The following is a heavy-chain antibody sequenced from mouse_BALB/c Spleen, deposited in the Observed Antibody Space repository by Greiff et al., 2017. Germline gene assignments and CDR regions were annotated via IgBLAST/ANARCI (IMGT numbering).Heavy chain of an antibody. CDR1: GFTFTDYY. CDR2: IRNKANGYTT. CDR3: ARGIYDGYYVGY. J-gene: IGHJ2*01. V-gene: IGHV7-3*02. Sequence: EVQGVESGGGLVQPGGSLRLSCATSGFTFTDYYMSWVRQPPGKALEWLGFIRNKANGYTTEYSASVKGRFTISRDNSQSILYLQMNTLRAEDSATYYCARGIYDGYYVGYWGQGTTLTVSS. D-gene: IGHD2-3*01.